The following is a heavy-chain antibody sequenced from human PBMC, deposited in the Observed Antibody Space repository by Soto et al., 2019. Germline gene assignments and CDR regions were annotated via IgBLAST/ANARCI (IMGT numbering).Heavy chain of an antibody. Sequence: GASVKVSCKASGGTFSSYAISWVRQAPGQGLEWMGGIIPIFGTANYAQKFQGRVTITADGSTSTAYMELSSLRSEDTAVYYCARDSRYCSGGSCYLDYYGMDVWGQGTTVTVSS. J-gene: IGHJ6*02. V-gene: IGHV1-69*13. CDR1: GGTFSSYA. D-gene: IGHD2-15*01. CDR3: ARDSRYCSGGSCYLDYYGMDV. CDR2: IIPIFGTA.